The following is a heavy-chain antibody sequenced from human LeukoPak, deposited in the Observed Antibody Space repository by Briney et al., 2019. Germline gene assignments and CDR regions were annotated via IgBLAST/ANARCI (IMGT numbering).Heavy chain of an antibody. J-gene: IGHJ4*02. Sequence: SETLSLTCTVSGGSISSSSYYWGWIRQPPGKGLEWIGSIHYSGSTYYNPSLKSRVTISVDTSKNQFSLKLSSVTAADTAVYHCARLPASEFDFFDYWGQGTLVTVSS. CDR1: GGSISSSSYY. V-gene: IGHV4-39*01. D-gene: IGHD1-14*01. CDR3: ARLPASEFDFFDY. CDR2: IHYSGST.